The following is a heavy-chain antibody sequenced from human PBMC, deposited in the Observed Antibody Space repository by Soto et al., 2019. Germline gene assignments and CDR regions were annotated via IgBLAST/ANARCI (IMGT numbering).Heavy chain of an antibody. V-gene: IGHV3-23*01. J-gene: IGHJ4*02. Sequence: PVGSLRLSCAASGFTFSSYAMSWVRQAPGKGLEWVSDISGSGGNTYYADSVKGRFTISRDNSKNTLYLQMNSLRAEDTAVYYCAKNGNIAAALRSFDYWGQGTLVTVSS. D-gene: IGHD6-13*01. CDR2: ISGSGGNT. CDR3: AKNGNIAAALRSFDY. CDR1: GFTFSSYA.